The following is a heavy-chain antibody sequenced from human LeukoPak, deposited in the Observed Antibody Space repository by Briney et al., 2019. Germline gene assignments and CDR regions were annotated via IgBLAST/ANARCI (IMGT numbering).Heavy chain of an antibody. V-gene: IGHV3-30*01. J-gene: IGHJ6*03. Sequence: PGGSLRLSCAASGFTFSSYAMHWVRQAPGKGLEWVAVISYDGSNKYYADSVKGRFTISRDNSENTLYLQMNSLRAEDTAVYYCARDRREDSSSWYYYYYYMDVWGKGTTDTVSS. CDR2: ISYDGSNK. CDR3: ARDRREDSSSWYYYYYYMDV. D-gene: IGHD6-13*01. CDR1: GFTFSSYA.